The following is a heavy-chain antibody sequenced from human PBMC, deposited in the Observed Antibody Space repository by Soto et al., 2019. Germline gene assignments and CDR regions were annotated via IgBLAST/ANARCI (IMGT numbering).Heavy chain of an antibody. J-gene: IGHJ3*02. V-gene: IGHV4-39*01. Sequence: SGTLYITCTILGLSIHCRRCHWVSTRQPPGKGLEWIASIKYSGTTFYNPSLKSRVTLSVDTSKNQFALKLSSVTAAETAVYYCARHGITGSYYDAFDIWVQGTMVT. CDR2: IKYSGTT. CDR3: ARHGITGSYYDAFDI. D-gene: IGHD1-26*01. CDR1: GLSIHCRRCH.